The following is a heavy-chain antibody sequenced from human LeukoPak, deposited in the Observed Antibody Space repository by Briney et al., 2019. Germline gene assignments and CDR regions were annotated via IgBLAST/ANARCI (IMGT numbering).Heavy chain of an antibody. CDR2: ISSSGSTI. J-gene: IGHJ6*02. V-gene: IGHV3-11*01. Sequence: GGSPRLSCAASGFTFSDYYMSWIRQPPGKGLEWVSYISSSGSTIYYADSVKGRFTISRDNAKNSLYLQMNSLRAEDTAVYYCARDPFYYDFWSGYLAYYGMDVWGQGTTVTVSS. D-gene: IGHD3-3*01. CDR1: GFTFSDYY. CDR3: ARDPFYYDFWSGYLAYYGMDV.